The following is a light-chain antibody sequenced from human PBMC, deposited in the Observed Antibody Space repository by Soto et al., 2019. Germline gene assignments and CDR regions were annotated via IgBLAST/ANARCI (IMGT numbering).Light chain of an antibody. Sequence: EIGLSQSPSTLSLSPGERATLSCRASQSVSSYLAWYQQKPGQSPRLIMYDASNRATGIPARFSGSGSGTDFTLTISSLEPEDFAVYYCQHRSNWPTFGGGTKVDIK. CDR3: QHRSNWPT. CDR2: DAS. CDR1: QSVSSY. J-gene: IGKJ4*01. V-gene: IGKV3-11*01.